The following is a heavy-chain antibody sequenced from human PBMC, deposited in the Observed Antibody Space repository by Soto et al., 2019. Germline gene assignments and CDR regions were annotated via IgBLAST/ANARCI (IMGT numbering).Heavy chain of an antibody. D-gene: IGHD3-10*01. V-gene: IGHV4-4*07. Sequence: SETLSLTCTVSGGSISSYYWSWIRQPAGKGLEWIGRIYTSGSTNYNPSLKSRVTMSVDTSKNQFSLKLSSVTAADTAVYYCAREVALLWFGELSNNYYYGMDVWGQGTTVTVSS. CDR1: GGSISSYY. J-gene: IGHJ6*02. CDR3: AREVALLWFGELSNNYYYGMDV. CDR2: IYTSGST.